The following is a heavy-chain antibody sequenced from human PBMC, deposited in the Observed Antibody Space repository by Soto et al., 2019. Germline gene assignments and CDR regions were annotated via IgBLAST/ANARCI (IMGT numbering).Heavy chain of an antibody. V-gene: IGHV3-23*01. CDR2: IGGSGGNT. D-gene: IGHD4-4*01. J-gene: IGHJ4*02. Sequence: EVQLLESGGGLVQPGGSLRLSCAASGFIFNAYAMTWVRQAPGKGLEWVSAIGGSGGNTYYAASVKGRFTISRDNSKDTVDLEMNRLRVDDTAVYFCARVASDYLNSADNWGQGLLVTVS. CDR3: ARVASDYLNSADN. CDR1: GFIFNAYA.